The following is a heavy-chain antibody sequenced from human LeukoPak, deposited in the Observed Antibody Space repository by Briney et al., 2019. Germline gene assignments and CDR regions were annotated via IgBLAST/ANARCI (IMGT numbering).Heavy chain of an antibody. J-gene: IGHJ4*02. V-gene: IGHV3-23*01. CDR2: ISGSGGST. CDR3: AKGISYYYDSSYDY. Sequence: GGSLRLSCAASGFTFSSYGMSWVRQAPGKGLEWVSAISGSGGSTYYAGSVKGRFTISRDNSKNTLYLQMNSLRAEDTAVYYCAKGISYYYDSSYDYWGQGTLVTVSS. CDR1: GFTFSSYG. D-gene: IGHD3-22*01.